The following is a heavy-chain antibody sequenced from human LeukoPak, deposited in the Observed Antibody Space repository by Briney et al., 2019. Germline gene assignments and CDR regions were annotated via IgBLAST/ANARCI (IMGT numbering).Heavy chain of an antibody. CDR3: ATGLPPSMQFDY. CDR1: GYTFTDYY. J-gene: IGHJ4*02. V-gene: IGHV1-69-2*01. D-gene: IGHD2/OR15-2a*01. CDR2: VDPEDGET. Sequence: ASVKVSCKVSGYTFTDYYMHWVQQAPGKGLEWMGLVDPEDGETIYAEKFQGRVTITADTSTDTAYMELSSLRSEDTAVYYCATGLPPSMQFDYWGQGTLVTVSS.